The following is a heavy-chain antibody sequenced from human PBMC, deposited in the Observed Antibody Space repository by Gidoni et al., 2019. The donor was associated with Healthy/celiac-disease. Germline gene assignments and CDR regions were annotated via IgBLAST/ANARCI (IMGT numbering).Heavy chain of an antibody. CDR1: GGSFSGYY. J-gene: IGHJ6*03. V-gene: IGHV4-34*01. Sequence: QVQLQQWGAGLLKPSETLSLTCAVYGGSFSGYYWSWIRQPPGKELEWIGEINHSGSTNYNPSLKSRVTISVDTSKNQFSLKLSSVTAADTAVYYCAREDSSGWFPHYYYYYMDVWGKGTTVTVSS. CDR2: INHSGST. D-gene: IGHD6-19*01. CDR3: AREDSSGWFPHYYYYYMDV.